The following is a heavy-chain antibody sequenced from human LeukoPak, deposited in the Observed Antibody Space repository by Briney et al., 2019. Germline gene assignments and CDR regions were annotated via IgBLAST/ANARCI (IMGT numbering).Heavy chain of an antibody. V-gene: IGHV4-59*06. CDR3: ASRPEGASIFFPYFDY. Sequence: SETLSLTCTVSGVSIKNYYWSWIRQPPGKGLEWIGYISYSGSTFYNPSLTSRLVMSVDTSRNQFSLKLTSVTAADTAMYYCASRPEGASIFFPYFDYWGQGILVTVSS. D-gene: IGHD5-24*01. J-gene: IGHJ4*02. CDR2: ISYSGST. CDR1: GVSIKNYY.